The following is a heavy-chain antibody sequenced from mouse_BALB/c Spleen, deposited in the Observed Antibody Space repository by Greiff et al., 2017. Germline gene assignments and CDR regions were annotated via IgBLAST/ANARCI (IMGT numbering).Heavy chain of an antibody. CDR1: GYSITSDYA. CDR2: ISYSGST. Sequence: EVKLQESGPGLVKPSQSLSLTCTVTGYSITSDYAWNWIRQFPGNKLEWMGYISYSGSTSYNPSLKSRISITRDTSKNQFFLQLNSVTTEDTATYYCARVTTGDAWYFDVWGAGTTVTVSS. CDR3: ARVTTGDAWYFDV. V-gene: IGHV3-2*02. D-gene: IGHD1-1*01. J-gene: IGHJ1*01.